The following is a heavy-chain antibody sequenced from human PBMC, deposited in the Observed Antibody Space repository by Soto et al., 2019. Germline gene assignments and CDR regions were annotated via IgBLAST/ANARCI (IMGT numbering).Heavy chain of an antibody. Sequence: EVQLVESGGGLVQPGGSLRLSCAASGFTFSSYWMHWVRQAPGKGLVWVSRINRDGSSTSYADSVKGRFTISRDNAKNTLYLQMNSLRAEDKAVYYCVRTSLVVAAATREDYWGQGTLVTVSS. CDR3: VRTSLVVAAATREDY. J-gene: IGHJ4*02. V-gene: IGHV3-74*01. CDR1: GFTFSSYW. CDR2: INRDGSST. D-gene: IGHD2-15*01.